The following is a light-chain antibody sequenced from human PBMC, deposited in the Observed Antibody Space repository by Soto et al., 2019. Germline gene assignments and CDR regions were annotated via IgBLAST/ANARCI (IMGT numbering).Light chain of an antibody. CDR2: AAS. CDR3: QQYYSYPLT. CDR1: QGISSY. V-gene: IGKV1-8*01. Sequence: AIRMTQSSSSLSASTGDRVTITCRASQGISSYLAWYQQKPGKAPKLLIYAASTLQSGVPSRFSGSGSGTDFTLTISCLQSEDFATYYCQQYYSYPLTFGGGTKV. J-gene: IGKJ4*01.